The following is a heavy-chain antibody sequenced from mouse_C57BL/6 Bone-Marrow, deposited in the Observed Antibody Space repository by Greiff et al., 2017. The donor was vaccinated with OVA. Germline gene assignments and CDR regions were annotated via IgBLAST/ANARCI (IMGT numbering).Heavy chain of an antibody. D-gene: IGHD3-1*01. CDR2: IYPGSGST. J-gene: IGHJ4*01. CDR3: ARETAHYAMDY. Sequence: QVQLQQPGAELVKPGASVKMSCKASGYTFTSYWITWVKQRPGQGLEWIGDIYPGSGSTNSNEKFKSKATLTVDTSSSTAYMQLSSLTSEYSAVXYCARETAHYAMDYWGQGTSVTVSS. CDR1: GYTFTSYW. V-gene: IGHV1-55*01.